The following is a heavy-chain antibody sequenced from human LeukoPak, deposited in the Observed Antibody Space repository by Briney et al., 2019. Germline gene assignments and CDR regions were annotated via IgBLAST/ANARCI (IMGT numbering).Heavy chain of an antibody. CDR3: ARTPYYDILTGYYPFDY. D-gene: IGHD3-9*01. CDR2: ISYDRSNK. Sequence: AGGSLRLSCAASGFTFSSYAMHWVRQAPGKGLEWVAVISYDRSNKYYADSVKGRFTISRDNAKNTLYLQMNSLRAEDTAVYYCARTPYYDILTGYYPFDYWGQGTLVTVSS. V-gene: IGHV3-30-3*01. CDR1: GFTFSSYA. J-gene: IGHJ4*02.